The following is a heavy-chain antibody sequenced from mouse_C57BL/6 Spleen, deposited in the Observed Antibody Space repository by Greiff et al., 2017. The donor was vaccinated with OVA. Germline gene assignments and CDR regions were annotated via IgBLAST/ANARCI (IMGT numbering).Heavy chain of an antibody. V-gene: IGHV1-42*01. CDR3: ARSSYGLVDY. D-gene: IGHD2-10*01. Sequence: EVKLMESGPELVKPGASVKISCKASGYSFTGYYMNWVKQSPEKSLEWIGEINPSTGGTTYNQKFKAKATLTVDKSSSTAYMQLKSLTSEDSAVYYCARSSYGLVDYWGQGTTLTVSS. CDR2: INPSTGGT. J-gene: IGHJ2*01. CDR1: GYSFTGYY.